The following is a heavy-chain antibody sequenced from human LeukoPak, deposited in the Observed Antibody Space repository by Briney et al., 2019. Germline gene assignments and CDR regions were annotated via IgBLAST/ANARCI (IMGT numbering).Heavy chain of an antibody. CDR1: GGSISSSSYY. CDR3: ASYDSRSLFDY. Sequence: SETLSLTCTVSGGSISSSSYYWGWIRQPPGKGLEWIGSIYYSGSTYYNPSLKSRVTISVDTSKNQFSLKLSSVTAADTAVYYCASYDSRSLFDYWGQGTLVTVSS. D-gene: IGHD3-22*01. V-gene: IGHV4-39*07. CDR2: IYYSGST. J-gene: IGHJ4*02.